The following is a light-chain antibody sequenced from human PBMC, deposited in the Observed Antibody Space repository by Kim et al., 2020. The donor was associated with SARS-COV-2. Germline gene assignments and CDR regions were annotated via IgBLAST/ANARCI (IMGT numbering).Light chain of an antibody. V-gene: IGLV2-11*01. Sequence: QSALTQPRSVSGSPGQSVTISCTGTSSDVGGYNYVSWYQLHPGKAPKLIIYGVTKRPSGVPDRFSGSKSGNTASLTISGLKAEDEADYYCNSLISTNTFVAFGGGTRLTVL. CDR3: NSLISTNTFVA. J-gene: IGLJ2*01. CDR1: SSDVGGYNY. CDR2: GVT.